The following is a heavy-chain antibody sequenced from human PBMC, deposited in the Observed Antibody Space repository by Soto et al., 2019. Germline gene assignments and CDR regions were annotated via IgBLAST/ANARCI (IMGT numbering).Heavy chain of an antibody. CDR1: GASITYGGYS. V-gene: IGHV4-30-2*01. CDR3: ARGGGSDSFDY. D-gene: IGHD2-15*01. J-gene: IGHJ4*02. Sequence: SETLSLTCTVSGASITYGGYSWSWIRQTPGKSLEWIGYINHLETTFYNPSFESRLTLSIERAKNQFSLNLNSMSAADRAVYFCARGGGSDSFDYWGQGILVTVSS. CDR2: INHLETT.